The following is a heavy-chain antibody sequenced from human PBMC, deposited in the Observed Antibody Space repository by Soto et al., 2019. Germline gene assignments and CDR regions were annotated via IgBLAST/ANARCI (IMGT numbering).Heavy chain of an antibody. V-gene: IGHV1-8*01. J-gene: IGHJ5*02. CDR3: ASDMSTT. CDR1: GYTFTSHD. D-gene: IGHD2-2*01. CDR2: MNPNSGHT. Sequence: QVQLVQSGAEVKKPGASVKVSCKASGYTFTSHDINWMRQATGQGLEWMGWMNPNSGHTNYAQKCQRRVTMTRDTSISTAYMELTNLRSEDTAIYYCASDMSTTWGQGTLVTVSS.